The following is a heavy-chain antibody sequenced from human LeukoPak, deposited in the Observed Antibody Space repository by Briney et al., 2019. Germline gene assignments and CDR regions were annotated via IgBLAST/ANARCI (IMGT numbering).Heavy chain of an antibody. CDR1: GFSYG. V-gene: IGHV3-23*01. Sequence: GGTLRLSCAASGFSYGVSWLRQAPGKGLEWVSAISGSGGTTYYADSVKGRFTISRDNSKNTLYLQMNSLRAEDTALYYCAKLPYQMLMFADYWGQGTLVTVSS. J-gene: IGHJ4*02. CDR3: AKLPYQMLMFADY. CDR2: ISGSGGTT. D-gene: IGHD2-2*01.